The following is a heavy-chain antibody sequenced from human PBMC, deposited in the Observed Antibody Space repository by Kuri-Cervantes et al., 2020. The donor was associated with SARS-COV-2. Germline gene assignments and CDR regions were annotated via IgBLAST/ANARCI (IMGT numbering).Heavy chain of an antibody. V-gene: IGHV1-18*01. CDR2: ISAYNGNT. CDR3: ARGHPRYCSGGSCGGGGPNWFDP. D-gene: IGHD2-15*01. CDR1: GYTFTSYG. Sequence: ASVKVSCKASGYTFTSYGISWVRQAPGQGLERMGWISAYNGNTNYAQKLQGRVTMTTDTSTSTAYMELRSLRSDDTAVYYCARGHPRYCSGGSCGGGGPNWFDPWGQGTLVTVSS. J-gene: IGHJ5*02.